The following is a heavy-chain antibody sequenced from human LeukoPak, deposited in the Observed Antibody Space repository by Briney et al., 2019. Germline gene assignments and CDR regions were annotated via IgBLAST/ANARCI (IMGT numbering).Heavy chain of an antibody. V-gene: IGHV3-74*01. CDR1: GFTFSSNW. CDR2: INIDGSST. D-gene: IGHD5-18*01. J-gene: IGHJ4*02. Sequence: GGSLRLSCAASGFTFSSNWMHWVRQAPGKGLVWVSRINIDGSSTSYADSVKGRFTISRDNAKNTLYLQMNGLRAEDTALYYCARDKNGYSYGYGDFWGQGTLVTVSS. CDR3: ARDKNGYSYGYGDF.